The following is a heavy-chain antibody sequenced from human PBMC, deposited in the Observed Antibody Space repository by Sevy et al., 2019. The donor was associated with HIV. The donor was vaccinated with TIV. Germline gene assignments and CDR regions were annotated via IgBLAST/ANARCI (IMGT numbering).Heavy chain of an antibody. CDR2: INNDGSNT. Sequence: GESLKISCAASGFTFGNYWMHWVRQAPGKGLVWISRINNDGSNTNYADSVKGRFTTSRDNAKNTLYLQMNSLRAEDTAVYYCARLPTGLQSFNYLLSTYFDSWGQGTLVTVSS. V-gene: IGHV3-74*01. CDR1: GFTFGNYW. CDR3: ARLPTGLQSFNYLLSTYFDS. D-gene: IGHD3-9*01. J-gene: IGHJ4*02.